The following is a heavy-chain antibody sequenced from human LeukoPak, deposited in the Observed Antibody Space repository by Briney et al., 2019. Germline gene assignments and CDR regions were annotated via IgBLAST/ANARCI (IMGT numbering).Heavy chain of an antibody. CDR2: INHSGST. CDR1: GGSISSYY. V-gene: IGHV4-34*01. D-gene: IGHD5-24*01. Sequence: SETLSLTCTVSGGSISSYYWSWIRQPPGKGLEWIGEINHSGSTNYNPSLKSRVTISVDTSKNQFPLKLSSVTAADTAVYYCAREGDGYSNYFDYWGQGTLVTVSS. J-gene: IGHJ4*02. CDR3: AREGDGYSNYFDY.